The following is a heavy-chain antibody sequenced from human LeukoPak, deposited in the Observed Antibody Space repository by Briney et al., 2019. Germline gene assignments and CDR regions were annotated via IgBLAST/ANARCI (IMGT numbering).Heavy chain of an antibody. CDR3: ARARGVVPALFY. J-gene: IGHJ4*02. D-gene: IGHD2-2*01. V-gene: IGHV3-11*01. CDR2: ISSSGSTT. Sequence: GGSLRLSCAASGFTFSDYYMSWIRQAPGKGLEWVSYISSSGSTTYYADSVKGRFTISRDNAKNSLYLQVNSLRAEDTAVYYCARARGVVPALFYWGQGTLVTVSS. CDR1: GFTFSDYY.